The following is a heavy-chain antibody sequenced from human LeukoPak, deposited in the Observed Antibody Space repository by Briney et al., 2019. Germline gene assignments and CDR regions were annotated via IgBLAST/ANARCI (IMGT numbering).Heavy chain of an antibody. D-gene: IGHD6-13*01. Sequence: ASVKVSCKASGYTFTGYYMHWVRQAPGQGLEWMGWISAYNGNTKYVQNLQGRVIMTTDTSTSTAYMDLRSLRSDDTAIYYCARVIGFLSSSTSYGAGVFDIWGQGTMVTVSS. J-gene: IGHJ3*02. V-gene: IGHV1-18*04. CDR2: ISAYNGNT. CDR3: ARVIGFLSSSTSYGAGVFDI. CDR1: GYTFTGYY.